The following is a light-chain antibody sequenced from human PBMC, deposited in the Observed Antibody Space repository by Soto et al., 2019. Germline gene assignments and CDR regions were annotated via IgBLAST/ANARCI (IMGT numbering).Light chain of an antibody. CDR2: QDS. Sequence: SYELTQPPSVSVSPGQTASITCSGDKLGDKYACWYQQKPGQSPVLVIYQDSKRPSAIPERFSGSNSGNTATLTISGTQAMDEADYYCQAWDSSIHYVFGTGTKVTVL. V-gene: IGLV3-1*01. CDR3: QAWDSSIHYV. CDR1: KLGDKY. J-gene: IGLJ1*01.